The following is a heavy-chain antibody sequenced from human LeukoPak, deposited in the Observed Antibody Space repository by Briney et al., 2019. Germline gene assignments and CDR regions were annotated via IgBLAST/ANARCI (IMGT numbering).Heavy chain of an antibody. CDR2: IFYSGNT. CDR1: GGSISTSSYY. V-gene: IGHV4-39*07. CDR3: ARLSVIPPNDAFDI. Sequence: KPSETLSLTCTVSGGSISTSSYYWGWIRQPPGKGLEWIGSIFYSGNTHYSPSLKSRVTISLDTSRTQFSLKLSSVTAADTAVYYCARLSVIPPNDAFDIWGQGTMVTVSS. D-gene: IGHD2/OR15-2a*01. J-gene: IGHJ3*02.